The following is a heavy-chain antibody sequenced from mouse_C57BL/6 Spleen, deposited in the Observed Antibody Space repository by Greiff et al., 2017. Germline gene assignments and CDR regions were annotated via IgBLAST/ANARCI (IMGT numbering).Heavy chain of an antibody. CDR2: IYPGSGNT. Sequence: VQLVESGAELVRPGASVKLSCKASGYTFTDYYINWVKQRPGQGLEWIARIYPGSGNTYYNEKFKGKATLTAEKSSSTAYMQLSSLTSEDSAVYFCARIYYDYDYFDYWGQGTTLTVSS. D-gene: IGHD2-4*01. J-gene: IGHJ2*01. CDR3: ARIYYDYDYFDY. CDR1: GYTFTDYY. V-gene: IGHV1-76*01.